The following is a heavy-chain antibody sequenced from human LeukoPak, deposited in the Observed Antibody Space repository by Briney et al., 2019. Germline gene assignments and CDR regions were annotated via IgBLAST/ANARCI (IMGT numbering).Heavy chain of an antibody. CDR2: IYYSGST. V-gene: IGHV4-59*01. Sequence: PSETLSLTCTVSGGSISSYYWSWIRQPPGKGLEWIGYIYYSGSTNYNPSLKSRVTISVDTSKNQFSLKLSSVTAADTAVYYCARLARYSGSYFSYWGQGTLVTVSS. J-gene: IGHJ4*02. D-gene: IGHD1-26*01. CDR1: GGSISSYY. CDR3: ARLARYSGSYFSY.